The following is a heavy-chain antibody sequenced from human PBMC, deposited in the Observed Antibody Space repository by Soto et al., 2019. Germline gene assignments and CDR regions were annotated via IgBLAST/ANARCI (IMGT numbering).Heavy chain of an antibody. D-gene: IGHD3-3*01. J-gene: IGHJ3*02. CDR2: ISSSGSNT. CDR3: AKDRTSGATPGDALDI. Sequence: GGSLRLSCAASTFTFSSYAMSWVRQAPGKGLEWVSSISSSGSNTYYADPVRGRFTISRDNSKNTLHVQMNSLRAEDTAVYYCAKDRTSGATPGDALDIWGQGTKVTVSS. CDR1: TFTFSSYA. V-gene: IGHV3-23*01.